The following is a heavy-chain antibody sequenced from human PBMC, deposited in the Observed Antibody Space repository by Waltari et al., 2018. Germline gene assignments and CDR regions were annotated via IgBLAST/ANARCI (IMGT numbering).Heavy chain of an antibody. J-gene: IGHJ3*02. CDR3: ARWATGTTLRAFDI. CDR1: GGTFSSYA. CDR2: IIPIFGTA. V-gene: IGHV1-69*05. Sequence: VQLVQSGAEVKKPGSSVKVSCKASGGTFSSYAISWGRQAPGQGLEGMGGIIPIFGTANYAQKFQGRVTITTGESTSTAYMGLGSLRSEDTAVYYCARWATGTTLRAFDIWGQGTMVTVSS. D-gene: IGHD1-1*01.